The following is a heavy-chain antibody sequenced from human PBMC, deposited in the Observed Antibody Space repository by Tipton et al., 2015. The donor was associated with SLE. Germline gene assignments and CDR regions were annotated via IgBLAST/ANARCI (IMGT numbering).Heavy chain of an antibody. J-gene: IGHJ5*02. CDR3: ARGGHSNSPNWFDP. CDR2: IDYTANP. D-gene: IGHD4-11*01. CDR1: GGSIGSFY. Sequence: TLSLTCTVSGGSIGSFYWSWIRQPPGKGLEWIGNIDYTANPNYSPSLKSRVTISIDTSTNHFSLKLRSVTAADTAVYYCARGGHSNSPNWFDPWGQGTLITVSS. V-gene: IGHV4-59*01.